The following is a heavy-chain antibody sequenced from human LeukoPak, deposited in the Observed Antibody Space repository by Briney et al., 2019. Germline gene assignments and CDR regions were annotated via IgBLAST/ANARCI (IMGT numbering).Heavy chain of an antibody. CDR1: GYTFTSYY. CDR3: ARDLDSSGWCSGDYYFDY. V-gene: IGHV1-46*01. J-gene: IGHJ4*02. Sequence: ASVKVSCKASGYTFTSYYMHWVRQAPGQGLEWMGIINPSGGSTSYAQKFQGRVTMTRDTSTSTVYMELSSLRSEDTAVYYCARDLDSSGWCSGDYYFDYWGQGTLVTVSS. D-gene: IGHD6-19*01. CDR2: INPSGGST.